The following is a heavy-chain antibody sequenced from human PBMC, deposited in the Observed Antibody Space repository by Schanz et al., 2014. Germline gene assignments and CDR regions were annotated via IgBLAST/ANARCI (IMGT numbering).Heavy chain of an antibody. CDR3: AKEGSIYWDRSVDY. CDR1: GFTFSSYG. V-gene: IGHV3-33*06. Sequence: QVQLVESGGGVVQPGRSLRLSCAASGFTFSSYGMHWVRQAPGKGLEWVAEIWYDGSYKYYADSVKGRFTISRDNSKNTLYLQMNSMRPEDTAVYYCAKEGSIYWDRSVDYWGQGTLVTVSS. J-gene: IGHJ4*02. CDR2: IWYDGSYK. D-gene: IGHD1-26*01.